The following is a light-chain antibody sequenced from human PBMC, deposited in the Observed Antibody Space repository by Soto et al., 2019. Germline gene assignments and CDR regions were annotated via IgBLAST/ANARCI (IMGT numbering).Light chain of an antibody. J-gene: IGLJ2*01. CDR1: SSDVGAYTY. V-gene: IGLV2-8*01. CDR2: EVS. CDR3: SSYAGSNNFEV. Sequence: QPVLTQPPSASGSPGQSVTISCTGTSSDVGAYTYVSWYQQHPGKAPKLMIFEVSKRPSGVPDRFSGSKSGNTASLTVSGLQTEDEADYYCSSYAGSNNFEVFGGGTQLTVL.